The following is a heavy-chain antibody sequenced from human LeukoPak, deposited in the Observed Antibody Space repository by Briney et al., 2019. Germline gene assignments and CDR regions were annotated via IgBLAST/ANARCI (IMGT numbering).Heavy chain of an antibody. CDR3: AKNRGCCSGGSCYGDY. CDR2: ISTSGDNT. J-gene: IGHJ4*02. Sequence: GGSLRLSCAASGFTFSNYAMSWVRQAPGKGLEWVSTISTSGDNTYFADSVKGRFTISRDISKNTLYLQMNSLRVEGTAVYYCAKNRGCCSGGSCYGDYWGQGTLVTVSS. D-gene: IGHD2-15*01. V-gene: IGHV3-23*01. CDR1: GFTFSNYA.